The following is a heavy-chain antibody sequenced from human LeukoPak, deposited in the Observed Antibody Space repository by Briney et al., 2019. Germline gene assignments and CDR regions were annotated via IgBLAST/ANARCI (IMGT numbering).Heavy chain of an antibody. CDR1: GFTFSSYW. CDR3: ARGLYCSSTSCYYYYYYGMDV. J-gene: IGHJ6*02. Sequence: GGSLRLSCAASGFTFSSYWMSWVRQAPGKGLEWVANIKQDGSEKYYVDSVKGRFTISRDNAKNSLYLQMNSLRAEDTAVYYCARGLYCSSTSCYYYYYYGMDVWGQGTTVTVSS. V-gene: IGHV3-7*01. CDR2: IKQDGSEK. D-gene: IGHD2-2*01.